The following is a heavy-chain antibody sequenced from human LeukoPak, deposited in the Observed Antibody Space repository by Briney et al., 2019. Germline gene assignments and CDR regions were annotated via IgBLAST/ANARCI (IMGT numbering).Heavy chain of an antibody. CDR1: GFTVSSNY. CDR3: ARARGSYAFDI. CDR2: IYSGGST. Sequence: PGGSLRLSCAASGFTVSSNYMSWVRQAPGKGLEWVSVIYSGGSTYYADSVKGRFTISRDNSKNTLYLQMNSLRAEDTAVYYSARARGSYAFDIWGQGTMVTVSS. J-gene: IGHJ3*02. V-gene: IGHV3-53*01. D-gene: IGHD5-24*01.